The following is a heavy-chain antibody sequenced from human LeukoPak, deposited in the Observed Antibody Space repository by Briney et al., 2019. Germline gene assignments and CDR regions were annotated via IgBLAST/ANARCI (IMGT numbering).Heavy chain of an antibody. Sequence: SETLSLTCTVSGGSISSSSYYWGWIRQPPGKGLEWIGSIYYSGSTYYNPSLKSRVTISVDTSKNQFSLKLSSVTAADTAVYYCARGARYYYDSSGAPDYWGQGTLVTVSS. CDR3: ARGARYYYDSSGAPDY. V-gene: IGHV4-39*01. J-gene: IGHJ4*02. CDR1: GGSISSSSYY. CDR2: IYYSGST. D-gene: IGHD3-22*01.